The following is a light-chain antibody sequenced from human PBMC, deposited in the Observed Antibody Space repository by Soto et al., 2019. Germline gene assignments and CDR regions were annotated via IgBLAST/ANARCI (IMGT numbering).Light chain of an antibody. CDR2: EVS. CDR1: TSDVGGYNY. Sequence: QSALTQPASVSGSPGQSITISCTGTTSDVGGYNYVSWYQQHPGKVPKLLIHEVSNRPSGVSNRFSGSKSDNTASLTISGLQAEDEADYYCLSKTSSSSYVFGTGTKLTVL. V-gene: IGLV2-14*01. CDR3: LSKTSSSSYV. J-gene: IGLJ1*01.